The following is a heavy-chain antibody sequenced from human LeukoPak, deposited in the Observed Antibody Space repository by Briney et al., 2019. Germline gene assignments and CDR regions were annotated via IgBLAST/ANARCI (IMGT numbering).Heavy chain of an antibody. Sequence: PGGSLRLSCAASGFTSTSYAMSSVRQAPGKGLEWVSAITSSGGRTYYADSVKGRFTISRDHSKNTLYLQMNSLRAEAPAVYYCAKEHGSGRILFDYWGQGTLVTVSS. D-gene: IGHD3-3*01. V-gene: IGHV3-23*01. CDR2: ITSSGGRT. CDR3: AKEHGSGRILFDY. J-gene: IGHJ4*02. CDR1: GFTSTSYA.